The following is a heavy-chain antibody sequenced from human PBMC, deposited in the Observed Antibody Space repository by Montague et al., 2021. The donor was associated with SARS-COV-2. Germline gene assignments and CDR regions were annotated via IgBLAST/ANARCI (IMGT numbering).Heavy chain of an antibody. Sequence: SRRLSCAASGFSFSNYAMSWVRQAPGKGLEWVSPISGSGDITHYADSVKGRFTISRDNSKSTLYLQMNSLRAEDTAVYYCAKEAVYSSSWEYFDYWGQGTLVTVSS. CDR1: GFSFSNYA. D-gene: IGHD6-13*01. CDR3: AKEAVYSSSWEYFDY. CDR2: ISGSGDIT. V-gene: IGHV3-23*01. J-gene: IGHJ4*02.